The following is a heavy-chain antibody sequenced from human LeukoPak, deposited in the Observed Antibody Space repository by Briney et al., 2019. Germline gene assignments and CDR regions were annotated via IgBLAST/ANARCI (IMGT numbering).Heavy chain of an antibody. V-gene: IGHV3-48*01. CDR1: GFTFRSYS. CDR2: ISSTSSTI. Sequence: PGGSLRLSCAASGFTFRSYSMHWVRQAPGKGLEWVSYISSTSSTIYYADSVKGRFTISRDNAKNSLYLQMNSLRAEDTAVYYCARDWGYCSGGSCYLDYYYGMDVWGQGTTVTVSS. J-gene: IGHJ6*02. CDR3: ARDWGYCSGGSCYLDYYYGMDV. D-gene: IGHD2-15*01.